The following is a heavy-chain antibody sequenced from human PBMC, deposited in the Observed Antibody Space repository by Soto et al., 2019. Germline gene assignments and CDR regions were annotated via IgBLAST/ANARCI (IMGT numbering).Heavy chain of an antibody. V-gene: IGHV1-69*01. CDR1: GGTFSSYA. D-gene: IGHD3-10*01. CDR2: IIPIFGTA. CDR3: ARQPSRITMVRVPASRNWFDP. Sequence: QVQLVQSGAEVKKPGSSVKVSCKASGGTFSSYAISWVRQAPGQGLEWMGGIIPIFGTANYAQKFQGRVTITADESTSKAYMELSSLRSEDTAVYYCARQPSRITMVRVPASRNWFDPWGQGTLVTVSS. J-gene: IGHJ5*02.